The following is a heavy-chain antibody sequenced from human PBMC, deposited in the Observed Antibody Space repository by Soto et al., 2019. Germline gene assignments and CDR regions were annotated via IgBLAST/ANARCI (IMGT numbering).Heavy chain of an antibody. CDR3: ARDHSVRFHIDH. D-gene: IGHD3-3*01. Sequence: QVQLVESGGGVVQPGRSLRLSCAASGFTFSSYAMHWVRQAPGKGLEWVAVISYDGSNKYYADSVKGRFTISRDNSKNTLYLQMNSLRPEDTAVYYCARDHSVRFHIDHWGQGTLVTVSS. J-gene: IGHJ4*02. CDR1: GFTFSSYA. V-gene: IGHV3-30-3*01. CDR2: ISYDGSNK.